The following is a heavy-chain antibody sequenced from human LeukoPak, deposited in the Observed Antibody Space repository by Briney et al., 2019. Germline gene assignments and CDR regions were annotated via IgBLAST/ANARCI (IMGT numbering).Heavy chain of an antibody. V-gene: IGHV4-59*02. CDR2: IYYSGNT. D-gene: IGHD2/OR15-2a*01. Sequence: PSETLSLTCTASGASVSSYDWSWIRQPPGKGLEWIGYIYYSGNTNYNPSLDSRATLSVDTSKNQFSLRLTSVTAADTAVYYCARVRLGGTFYYFDYWGQGTLVTVSS. CDR1: GASVSSYD. CDR3: ARVRLGGTFYYFDY. J-gene: IGHJ4*02.